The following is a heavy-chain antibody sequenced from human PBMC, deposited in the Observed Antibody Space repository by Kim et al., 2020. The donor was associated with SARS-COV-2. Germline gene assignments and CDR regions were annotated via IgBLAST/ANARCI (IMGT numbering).Heavy chain of an antibody. CDR1: GFTFSNFG. CDR2: VSFDGTSP. J-gene: IGHJ6*01. V-gene: IGHV3-33*03. D-gene: IGHD3-3*01. CDR3: AKDRSSFLKSIDV. Sequence: GGSLRLSCAASGFTFSNFGMHWVRQAPGKGLQWVAGVSFDGTSPFYGDSKMGRFTIARDNTKNMLYLLKSKVTDDDTATYFCAKDRSSFLKSIDVWG.